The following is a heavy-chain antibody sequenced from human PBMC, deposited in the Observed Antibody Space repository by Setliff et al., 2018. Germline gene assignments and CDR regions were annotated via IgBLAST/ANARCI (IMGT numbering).Heavy chain of an antibody. J-gene: IGHJ5*02. CDR2: MNPNSGNT. CDR1: GYTFTSYD. Sequence: ASVKVSCKDSGYTFTSYDINWVRQATGQGLEWMGWMNPNSGNTGYAQKFQGRVTMTEDTSTDTAYMELSSLRSDDTAVYYCARGSYRTSNWFDPWGQGTLVTVSS. D-gene: IGHD4-4*01. CDR3: ARGSYRTSNWFDP. V-gene: IGHV1-8*02.